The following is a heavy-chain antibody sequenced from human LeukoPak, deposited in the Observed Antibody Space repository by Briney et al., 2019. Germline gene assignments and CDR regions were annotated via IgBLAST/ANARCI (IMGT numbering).Heavy chain of an antibody. V-gene: IGHV3-23*01. CDR2: ISSSGGDT. J-gene: IGHJ1*01. D-gene: IGHD6-13*01. Sequence: GGSLRLSCAASGFTFSSYAMSWVRQAPGKGLEWVSAISSSGGDTYYADSVKGRFTISRDNSKNTLYLQINSLRAEDTALYYCAKGGYSNTWYAENLQHWGQGTLVTVSS. CDR3: AKGGYSNTWYAENLQH. CDR1: GFTFSSYA.